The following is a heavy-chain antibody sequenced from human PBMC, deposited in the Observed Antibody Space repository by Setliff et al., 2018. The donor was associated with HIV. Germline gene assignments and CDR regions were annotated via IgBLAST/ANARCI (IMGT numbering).Heavy chain of an antibody. V-gene: IGHV3-74*01. CDR2: INSDGSTT. D-gene: IGHD4-17*01. CDR1: GLTFSRHR. Sequence: GGSLRLSCAASGLTFSRHRMHWVRQAPGKGLVWVSNINSDGSTTAYADPVKGRVTVSRDNAKSTVYLQMNSLRVEDTAVNYCAREDVTTSGLDIWGQGTMVTVSS. CDR3: AREDVTTSGLDI. J-gene: IGHJ3*02.